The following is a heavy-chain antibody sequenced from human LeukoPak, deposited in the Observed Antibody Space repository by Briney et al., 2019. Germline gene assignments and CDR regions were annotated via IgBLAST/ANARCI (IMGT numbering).Heavy chain of an antibody. D-gene: IGHD3-3*01. J-gene: IGHJ4*02. CDR1: GFTFSSYA. Sequence: PGGSLRLSCAASGFTFSSYAMIWVRQAPGKGLEWVSVISGNGGSTYYANSVKGRFTFSRDNSKNTLYLQLGSLRAEDMAVYYCAKERLQFLKSLQVDYWGQGTLVTVPS. CDR3: AKERLQFLKSLQVDY. CDR2: ISGNGGST. V-gene: IGHV3-64*01.